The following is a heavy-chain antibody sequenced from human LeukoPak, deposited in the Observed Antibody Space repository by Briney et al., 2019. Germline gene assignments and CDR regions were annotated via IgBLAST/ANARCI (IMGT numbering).Heavy chain of an antibody. J-gene: IGHJ3*02. D-gene: IGHD3-22*01. CDR1: GGSFGGYY. CDR3: ARGGFAITMIVVVDAFDI. V-gene: IGHV4-34*01. Sequence: SETLSLTCAVYGGSFGGYYWSWIRQPPGKGLEWIGEINHSGSTNYNPSLKSRVTISVDTSKNQFSLKLSSVTAADTAVYYCARGGFAITMIVVVDAFDIWGQGTMVTVSS. CDR2: INHSGST.